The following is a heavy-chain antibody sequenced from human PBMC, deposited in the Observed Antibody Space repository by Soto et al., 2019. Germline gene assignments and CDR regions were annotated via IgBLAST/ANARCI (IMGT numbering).Heavy chain of an antibody. CDR1: GGSVSSGSYY. CDR3: ARFDLAAAGTGGWFDP. CDR2: IYYSGST. V-gene: IGHV4-61*01. Sequence: LSLTCTVSGGSVSSGSYYWSWIRQPPGKGLEWIGYIYYSGSTNYNPSLKSRVTISVDTSKNQFSLKLSSVTAADTAVYYCARFDLAAAGTGGWFDPWGQGTLVTVSS. D-gene: IGHD6-13*01. J-gene: IGHJ5*02.